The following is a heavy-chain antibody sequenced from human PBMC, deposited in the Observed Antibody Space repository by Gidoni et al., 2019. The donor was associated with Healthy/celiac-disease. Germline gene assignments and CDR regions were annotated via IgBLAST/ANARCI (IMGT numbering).Heavy chain of an antibody. Sequence: QVQLVQSGAEVKKPGASVKVSCTASGYTFTGYYMHWVRQAPGQGLEWMGWINPNSGGTNYAQKFQGRVTMTRDTSISTAYMELSRLRSDDTAVYYCARDRWAVAGRNDFDYWGQGTLVTVSS. CDR3: ARDRWAVAGRNDFDY. D-gene: IGHD6-19*01. CDR1: GYTFTGYY. V-gene: IGHV1-2*02. CDR2: INPNSGGT. J-gene: IGHJ4*02.